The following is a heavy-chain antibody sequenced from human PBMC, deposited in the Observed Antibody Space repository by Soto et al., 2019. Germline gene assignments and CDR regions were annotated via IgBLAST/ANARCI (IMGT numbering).Heavy chain of an antibody. J-gene: IGHJ4*02. Sequence: QVQLQESGPGLVKPSQTLSLTCTVSGGSISSGGYYWSWIRQHPGKGLEWIGYIYYSGSSYYNPSLKSRVTLSXDXTQNQFSLKVSSVTAADTAVYYCARDRPHYGSGSYAVESLDYWGQGTLVTVSS. V-gene: IGHV4-31*03. CDR3: ARDRPHYGSGSYAVESLDY. D-gene: IGHD3-10*01. CDR1: GGSISSGGYY. CDR2: IYYSGSS.